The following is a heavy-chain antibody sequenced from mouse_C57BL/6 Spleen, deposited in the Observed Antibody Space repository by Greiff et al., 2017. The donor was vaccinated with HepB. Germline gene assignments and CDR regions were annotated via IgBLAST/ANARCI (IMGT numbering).Heavy chain of an antibody. J-gene: IGHJ3*01. D-gene: IGHD1-1*01. CDR2: IYPRSGNT. CDR1: GYTFTSYG. V-gene: IGHV1-81*01. CDR3: VFITTVVAPAY. Sequence: VQLQESGAELARPGASVKLSCKASGYTFTSYGISWVKQRTGQGLEWIGEIYPRSGNTYYNEKFKGKATLTADKSSSTAYMELRSLTSEDSAVYFCVFITTVVAPAYWGQGTLVTVSA.